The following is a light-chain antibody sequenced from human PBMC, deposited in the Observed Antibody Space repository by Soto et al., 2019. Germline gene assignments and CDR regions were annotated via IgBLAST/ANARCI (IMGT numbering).Light chain of an antibody. J-gene: IGKJ1*01. CDR3: QHDNSYSEA. V-gene: IGKV1-5*03. Sequence: DIQMTQSPSTLSGSVGDRVTITCRASQTISSWLAWYQQKPGKAPKLLIYNASTLKSGVPSRFSGSGSATEFTLTISRLQPDDFANYYCQHDNSYSEAFGQGTKVELK. CDR1: QTISSW. CDR2: NAS.